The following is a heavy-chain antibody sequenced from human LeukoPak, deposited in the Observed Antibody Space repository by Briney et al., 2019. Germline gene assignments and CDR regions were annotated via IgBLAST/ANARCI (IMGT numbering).Heavy chain of an antibody. J-gene: IGHJ4*02. CDR3: AREVRTGIGATDY. V-gene: IGHV1-46*01. D-gene: IGHD1-26*01. Sequence: ASVKVSCKTSGYGFSNYHVHWVRQAPGQGLEWVGIMAPRDDGATYAQKFQGRVTMTRDTSTSTLYIDLNSLRPEDTAVYYCAREVRTGIGATDYWGQGTLVTVSS. CDR2: MAPRDDGA. CDR1: GYGFSNYH.